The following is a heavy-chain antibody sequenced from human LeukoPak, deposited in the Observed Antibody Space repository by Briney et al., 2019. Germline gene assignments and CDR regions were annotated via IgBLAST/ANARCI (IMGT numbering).Heavy chain of an antibody. CDR1: GYSFTSYW. V-gene: IGHV5-51*01. D-gene: IGHD4-11*01. J-gene: IGHJ6*02. CDR3: ARHAYSNYGYYYYGMDV. Sequence: GESLKISCKGSGYSFTSYWIGWVRQMPGKGLEWMGIIYPGDSDTRYSPSFQGQVTISADKSISTAHLQWSSLKASDTAMYYCARHAYSNYGYYYYGMDVWGQGTTVTVSS. CDR2: IYPGDSDT.